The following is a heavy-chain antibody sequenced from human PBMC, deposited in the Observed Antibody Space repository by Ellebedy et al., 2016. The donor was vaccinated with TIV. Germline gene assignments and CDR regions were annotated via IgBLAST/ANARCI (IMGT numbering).Heavy chain of an antibody. V-gene: IGHV4-39*01. J-gene: IGHJ5*02. Sequence: SETLSLXCAVSGDSIRSHSYYWGWIRQPPGKGLEWIGSIFYSGTTFYNPSLKSRITISVDTAKNQFSLKLSSVTAADTAVYYCASHIRGWFDPWGQGTLVTVSS. CDR2: IFYSGTT. CDR1: GDSIRSHSYY. D-gene: IGHD2-2*02. CDR3: ASHIRGWFDP.